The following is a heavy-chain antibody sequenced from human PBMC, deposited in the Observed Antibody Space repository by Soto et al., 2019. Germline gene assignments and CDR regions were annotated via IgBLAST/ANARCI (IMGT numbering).Heavy chain of an antibody. V-gene: IGHV3-30*18. CDR3: AKDHVYSGTYDYYFDY. Sequence: QVHLVESGGGVVHPGRSLRLSCAASEFAFSTYGMHWVRQAPGKGLEWVAVVSNDGSNIYYADSVRGRFTISRDSSKNMLTLQMNSLRAEDTAVYYCAKDHVYSGTYDYYFDYWGQVTLGTVSS. J-gene: IGHJ4*02. CDR2: VSNDGSNI. D-gene: IGHD1-26*01. CDR1: EFAFSTYG.